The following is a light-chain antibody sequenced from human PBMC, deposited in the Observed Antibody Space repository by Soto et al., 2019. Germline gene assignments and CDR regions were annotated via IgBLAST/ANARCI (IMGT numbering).Light chain of an antibody. CDR3: QQYGNSPPNT. CDR1: QSVTSNY. Sequence: EMVLTQSPGTLSLSPGERATLSCRASQSVTSNYLAWYQQKPGQAPRLLVYAASSRATGIPDRFSGSGSGTDFTLTISRLEPEDFAMYYCQQYGNSPPNTFGQGTRLEIE. CDR2: AAS. J-gene: IGKJ5*01. V-gene: IGKV3-20*01.